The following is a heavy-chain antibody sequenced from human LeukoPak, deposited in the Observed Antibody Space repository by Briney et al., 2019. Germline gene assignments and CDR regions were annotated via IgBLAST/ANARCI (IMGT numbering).Heavy chain of an antibody. CDR2: IRYDGSNK. D-gene: IGHD6-13*01. CDR3: AREGSSSWYFVDY. Sequence: GGTLRLSCAGSGFTFSSYGMHWVRQAPGKGLEWVAFIRYDGSNKYYADSVKGRLTISRDNSKNTLYLQMNSLRAEDTAVYYCAREGSSSWYFVDYWGQGTLVTVSS. V-gene: IGHV3-30*02. CDR1: GFTFSSYG. J-gene: IGHJ4*02.